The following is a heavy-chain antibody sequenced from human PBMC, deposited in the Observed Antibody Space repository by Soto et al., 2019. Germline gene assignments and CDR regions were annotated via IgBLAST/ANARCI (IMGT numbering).Heavy chain of an antibody. J-gene: IGHJ4*02. CDR3: AILKPPGGYSCGWLNF. V-gene: IGHV4-39*01. CDR2: IYYGCST. Sequence: SETLSLTCTVSGGSIISTSYYWVWIRQPPGKGLEWIGTIYYGCSTYYNPSLKRRVTISVDTSKNQFSLMLNSVTAADAAVYSCAILKPPGGYSCGWLNFWGERMLVTFSS. D-gene: IGHD6-19*01. CDR1: GGSIISTSYY.